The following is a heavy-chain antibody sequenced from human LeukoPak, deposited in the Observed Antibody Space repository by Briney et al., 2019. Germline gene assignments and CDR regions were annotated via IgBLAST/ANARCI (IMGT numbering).Heavy chain of an antibody. Sequence: PGGSLRLSCAASGFTFSGSAMHWVRQASGKGLEWVGRIRSKANSYATAYAASVKGRFTISRDDSKNTAYLQMNSLKTEDTAVYYCARPTTYCSITSCYVDGFDIWGQGTMVTVSS. V-gene: IGHV3-73*01. CDR2: IRSKANSYAT. D-gene: IGHD2-2*01. CDR3: ARPTTYCSITSCYVDGFDI. J-gene: IGHJ3*02. CDR1: GFTFSGSA.